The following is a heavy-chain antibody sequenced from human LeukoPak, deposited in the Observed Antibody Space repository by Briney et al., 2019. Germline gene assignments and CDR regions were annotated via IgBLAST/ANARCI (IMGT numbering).Heavy chain of an antibody. CDR1: GFTFSSYW. CDR2: IKQDGSEK. Sequence: GGSLRLSCAASGFTFSSYWMSRVRQAPGKGLEWVANIKQDGSEKYYVDSVKGRFTISRDNAKNSLYLQMNSLRAEDTAVYYCARDQAELRFLEWLPVYFDYWGQGTLVTVSS. V-gene: IGHV3-7*01. CDR3: ARDQAELRFLEWLPVYFDY. J-gene: IGHJ4*02. D-gene: IGHD3-3*01.